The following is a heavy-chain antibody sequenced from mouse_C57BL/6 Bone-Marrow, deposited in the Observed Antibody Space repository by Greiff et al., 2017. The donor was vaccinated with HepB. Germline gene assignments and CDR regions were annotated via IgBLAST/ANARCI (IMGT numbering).Heavy chain of an antibody. CDR1: GYTFTSYG. Sequence: VQLVESGAELARPGASVKLSCKASGYTFTSYGISWVKQRTGQGLEWIGEIYPRSGNTYYNEKFKGKATLTADKSSSTAYMELRSLTSEDSAVYFCARSYNSNYSYYYAMDYWGQGTSVTVSS. V-gene: IGHV1-81*01. D-gene: IGHD2-5*01. J-gene: IGHJ4*01. CDR3: ARSYNSNYSYYYAMDY. CDR2: IYPRSGNT.